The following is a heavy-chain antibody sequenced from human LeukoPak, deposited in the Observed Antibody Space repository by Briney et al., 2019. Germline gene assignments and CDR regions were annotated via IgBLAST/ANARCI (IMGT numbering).Heavy chain of an antibody. CDR2: IYYSGST. CDR3: ARGHCSGGSRYDY. D-gene: IGHD2-15*01. V-gene: IGHV4-59*01. J-gene: IGHJ4*02. CDR1: GGSISSYY. Sequence: SETLSLTCTVSGGSISSYYWSWIRQPPGKGLEWIGYIYYSGSTNYNPSLKSRVTISVDTSKNQFSLKLSSVTAADTAVYYCARGHCSGGSRYDYWGQGTLVTVSS.